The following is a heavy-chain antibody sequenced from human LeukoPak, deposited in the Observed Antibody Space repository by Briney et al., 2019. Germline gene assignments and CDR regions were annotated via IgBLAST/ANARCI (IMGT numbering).Heavy chain of an antibody. Sequence: GGSLRLSCAASGFTVSTNYMSWVRQAPGKGLEWVSVIYSGGSTYYADSVKGRFTISRDNSKNTLYLQMNSLRAEDTAVYYCAESEIAAAGVFDYWGQGTLVTVSS. D-gene: IGHD6-13*01. V-gene: IGHV3-53*05. CDR3: AESEIAAAGVFDY. CDR1: GFTVSTNY. J-gene: IGHJ4*02. CDR2: IYSGGST.